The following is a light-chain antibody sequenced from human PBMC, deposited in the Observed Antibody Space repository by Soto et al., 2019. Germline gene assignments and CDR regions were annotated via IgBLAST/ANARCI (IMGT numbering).Light chain of an antibody. J-gene: IGLJ7*01. CDR2: KIS. CDR1: SSDVGGYKY. Sequence: QSALTQPASVSGSPGQSITISCTGTSSDVGGYKYVSWYPHQSGKAPKLMMYKISNRPSGVSNRFSGSKSGNTASLTISGLQAEDEADYYCSSYTSSSTLVFGGGTQLTVL. CDR3: SSYTSSSTLV. V-gene: IGLV2-14*01.